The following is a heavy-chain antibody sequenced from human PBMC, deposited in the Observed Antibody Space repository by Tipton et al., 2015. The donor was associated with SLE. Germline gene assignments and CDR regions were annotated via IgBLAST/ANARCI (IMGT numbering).Heavy chain of an antibody. J-gene: IGHJ4*02. D-gene: IGHD3-22*01. V-gene: IGHV4-59*12. CDR2: IYYGGST. CDR1: GGSISSYY. CDR3: ARGGSTYYYDSSGYYSLDY. Sequence: TLSLTCTVSGGSISSYYWSWIRQPPGKGLEWIGYIYYGGSTNYNPSLKSRVTISVDTSKNQFSLKLSSVTAADTAVFYCARGGSTYYYDSSGYYSLDYWGQGTLVTVSS.